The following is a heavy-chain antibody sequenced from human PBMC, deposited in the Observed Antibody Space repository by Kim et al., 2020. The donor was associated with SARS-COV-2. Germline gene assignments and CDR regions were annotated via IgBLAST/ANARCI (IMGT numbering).Heavy chain of an antibody. CDR3: ARDRDGYPAYYFDY. J-gene: IGHJ4*02. Sequence: GGSLRLSCAASGFTFSSYAMHWVRQAPGKGLEWVAVISYDGSNKYYADSVKGRFTISRDNSKNTLYLQMNSLRAEDTAVYYCARDRDGYPAYYFDYWGQGTLVTVSS. CDR1: GFTFSSYA. V-gene: IGHV3-30-3*01. CDR2: ISYDGSNK. D-gene: IGHD5-12*01.